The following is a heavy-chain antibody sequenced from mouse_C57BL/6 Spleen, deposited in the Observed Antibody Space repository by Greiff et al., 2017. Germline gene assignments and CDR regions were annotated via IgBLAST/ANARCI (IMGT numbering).Heavy chain of an antibody. V-gene: IGHV1-55*01. CDR3: ARMVTTVDYYAMDY. CDR1: GYTFTSYW. D-gene: IGHD1-1*01. Sequence: VQLQQPGAELVKPGASVSMSCTASGYTFTSYWITWVKQRPGQGLEWIGDIYPGSGSTNYNEKFKSKATLTVATSSSTAYMQLSSLTSEDSSVYYCARMVTTVDYYAMDYWGQGTSVTVSS. CDR2: IYPGSGST. J-gene: IGHJ4*01.